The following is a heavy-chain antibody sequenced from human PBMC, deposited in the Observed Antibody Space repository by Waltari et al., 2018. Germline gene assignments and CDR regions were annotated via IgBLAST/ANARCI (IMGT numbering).Heavy chain of an antibody. CDR3: ARGDPSVYYTSHMDV. CDR2: INPNNGGT. J-gene: IGHJ6*03. V-gene: IGHV1-2*02. Sequence: VQLVQSGDEVKKPGASVKVSCKASGYTFTDNYMHWVRQAPGQGLEWMGWINPNNGGTNYAQKFQGRVTMTRDTSISTAFMDLSRLKSDDTAVYFCARGDPSVYYTSHMDVWGKGTTVTVSS. CDR1: GYTFTDNY. D-gene: IGHD3-3*01.